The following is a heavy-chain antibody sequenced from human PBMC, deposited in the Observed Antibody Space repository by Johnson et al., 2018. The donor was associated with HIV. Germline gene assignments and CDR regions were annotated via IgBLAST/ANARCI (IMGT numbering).Heavy chain of an antibody. V-gene: IGHV3-30*18. CDR2: ISYDGNNK. J-gene: IGHJ3*02. CDR1: GFTFSSYA. D-gene: IGHD1-26*01. CDR3: AKVCYSGSYLDASDI. Sequence: QVQLVESGGGLVQPGGSLRLSCAASGFTFSSYAMTWVRQAPGKGLEWVAVISYDGNNKHYGDSVKGRFTISRDNYKNTLYLQMNSLRAEDTALYYCAKVCYSGSYLDASDIWGQGTMVTVSS.